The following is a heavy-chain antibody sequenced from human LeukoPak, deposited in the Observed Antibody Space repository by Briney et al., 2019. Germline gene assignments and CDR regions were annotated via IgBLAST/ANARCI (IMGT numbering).Heavy chain of an antibody. V-gene: IGHV4-59*01. CDR3: ARDLKQQLVLGAFDI. J-gene: IGHJ3*02. CDR1: GGSISNYY. Sequence: SETLSLTCTVSGGSISNYYWSWIRRPPGKGLERIGYIYYSGSTNYNPSLKSRVTISVDTSKNQFSLKLSSVTAADTALYYCARDLKQQLVLGAFDIWGQGTMVTVSS. D-gene: IGHD6-13*01. CDR2: IYYSGST.